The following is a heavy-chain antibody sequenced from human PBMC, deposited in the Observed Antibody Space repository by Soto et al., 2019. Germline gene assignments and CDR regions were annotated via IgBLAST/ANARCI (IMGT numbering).Heavy chain of an antibody. CDR1: GYSFTTYW. V-gene: IGHV5-51*01. CDR2: FHPGESDT. J-gene: IGHJ6*02. Sequence: LNISCESHGYSFTTYWITWVRQKPGKVLEWVGSFHPGESDTRYSPSFQGQVTISADRSLATAYLQWSSLQAADTAIYYCARHEATYYNFYGMDVWGQGTTVTVSS. CDR3: ARHEATYYNFYGMDV.